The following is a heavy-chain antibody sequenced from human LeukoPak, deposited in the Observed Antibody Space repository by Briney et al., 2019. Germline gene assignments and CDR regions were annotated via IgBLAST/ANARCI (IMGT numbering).Heavy chain of an antibody. V-gene: IGHV1-46*01. CDR2: INPGGGGT. D-gene: IGHD3-22*01. CDR3: ARGGPYYYDSSGYNDF. J-gene: IGHJ4*02. Sequence: GASVKVSCKASGYTFTGYYMHWVRQAPGQGLEWMGVINPGGGGTSYTQKFQGRVTMTWDMSTSTVYMDLSSLRSEDTAVYYCARGGPYYYDSSGYNDFWGQGTLVTVSS. CDR1: GYTFTGYY.